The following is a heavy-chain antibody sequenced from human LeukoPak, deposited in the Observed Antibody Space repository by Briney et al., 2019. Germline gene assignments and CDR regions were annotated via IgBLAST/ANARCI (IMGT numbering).Heavy chain of an antibody. Sequence: GGSLRLSCAASGFTFSSYGMHWVRQAPGKGLEWVAVISYDGSNKYYADSVKGRFTISRDNSKNTLDLQMNSLRAEDTAVYYCARARSGYDSSGYYYYRNAFDIWGQGTMVTVSS. D-gene: IGHD3-22*01. V-gene: IGHV3-30*03. CDR2: ISYDGSNK. CDR1: GFTFSSYG. J-gene: IGHJ3*02. CDR3: ARARSGYDSSGYYYYRNAFDI.